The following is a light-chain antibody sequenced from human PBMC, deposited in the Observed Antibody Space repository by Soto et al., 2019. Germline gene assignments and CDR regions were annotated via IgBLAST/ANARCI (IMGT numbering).Light chain of an antibody. J-gene: IGLJ2*01. CDR3: QAWGSNTAGVV. CDR1: KLGDKY. CDR2: EDT. Sequence: SYELIQPPSVSVSPGQTASITCSGDKLGDKYACWYQQKPGQPPVLVIYEDTKRGSGIPERFSGSISGNTATLTISGTQAMDEADYYCQAWGSNTAGVVFGGGTKLTVL. V-gene: IGLV3-1*01.